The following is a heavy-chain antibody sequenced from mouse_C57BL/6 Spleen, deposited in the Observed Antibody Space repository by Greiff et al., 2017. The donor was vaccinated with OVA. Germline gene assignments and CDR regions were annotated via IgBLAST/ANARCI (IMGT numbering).Heavy chain of an antibody. Sequence: QVQLQQSGPELVKPGASVKISCKASGYAFSSSWMNWVKQRPGKGLEWIGRIYPGDGDTNYNGKVKGKAKLTADKSSSTAYMQLSSLTSEDSAVYFCARFDGYYHYWGQGTTLTVSS. CDR3: ARFDGYYHY. CDR1: GYAFSSSW. D-gene: IGHD2-3*01. V-gene: IGHV1-82*01. J-gene: IGHJ2*01. CDR2: IYPGDGDT.